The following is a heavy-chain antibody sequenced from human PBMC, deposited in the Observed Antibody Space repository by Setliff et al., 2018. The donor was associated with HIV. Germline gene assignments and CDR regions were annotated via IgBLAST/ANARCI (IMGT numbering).Heavy chain of an antibody. CDR2: VIPSFATA. V-gene: IGHV1-69*13. D-gene: IGHD1-1*01. J-gene: IGHJ3*01. Sequence: SVKVSCKASGGTFDNYAVKWVRQAPGQGLEWMGGVIPSFATANYAQKFRGRITITADELTSTVYMDLNSLKSEDSAVYYCANPHDGGAFDVWGQGTAVTVSS. CDR3: ANPHDGGAFDV. CDR1: GGTFDNYA.